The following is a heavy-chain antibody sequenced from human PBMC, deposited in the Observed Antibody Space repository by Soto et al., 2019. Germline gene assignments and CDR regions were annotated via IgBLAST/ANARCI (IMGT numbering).Heavy chain of an antibody. D-gene: IGHD6-19*01. CDR1: GFTLRSYA. CDR2: ISGSGGST. CDR3: AKDLQYSSGWSRGGWFDP. Sequence: GSLGLACAASGFTLRSYAVSWVRQAPGKGLEWVSAISGSGGSTYYADSVKGRFTISRDNSKNTLYLQMNSLRAEDTAVYYCAKDLQYSSGWSRGGWFDPWGQGTLVTVSS. V-gene: IGHV3-23*01. J-gene: IGHJ5*02.